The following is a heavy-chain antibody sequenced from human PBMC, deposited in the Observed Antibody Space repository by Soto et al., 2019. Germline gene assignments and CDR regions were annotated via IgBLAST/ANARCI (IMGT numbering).Heavy chain of an antibody. V-gene: IGHV4-39*01. CDR1: GGSISSSSYY. J-gene: IGHJ6*02. Sequence: SETLSLTCTVSGGSISSSSYYWGWIRQPPGKGLEWIGSIYYSGSTYYNPSLKSRVTISVDTSKNQFSLKLSSVTAADTAVYYCAAGHYYYGMDVWGQGTTVTVSS. CDR3: AAGHYYYGMDV. CDR2: IYYSGST.